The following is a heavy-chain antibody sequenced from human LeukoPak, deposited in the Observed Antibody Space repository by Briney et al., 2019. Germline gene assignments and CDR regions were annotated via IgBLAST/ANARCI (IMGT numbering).Heavy chain of an antibody. Sequence: ASVRVSSTASGYPFTTYGISCVPQAPGQGREWMGWISAYNGNTNYAQKLQGRVTMTKDTSTRTAYLEVRSLRSDDTAVYYCARTNIVVVPAAMGRYDCWSGYYKGGIDYWGQGTLVTVSS. D-gene: IGHD2-2*01. CDR3: ARTNIVVVPAAMGRYDCWSGYYKGGIDY. CDR2: ISAYNGNT. J-gene: IGHJ4*02. V-gene: IGHV1-18*01. CDR1: GYPFTTYG.